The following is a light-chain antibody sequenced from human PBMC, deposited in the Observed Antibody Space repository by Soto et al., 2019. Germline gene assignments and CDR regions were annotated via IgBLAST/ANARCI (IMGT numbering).Light chain of an antibody. CDR1: QSVGSY. CDR2: DAS. V-gene: IGKV3-11*01. J-gene: IGKJ5*01. Sequence: EIVLTQSPATLSLSPGERATLSCRASQSVGSYLAWYQQKPGQGPRLLIYDASNRATGIPARFSGSGSGTDFTLTISSLEPEDFAGYYCQQRSNWITFGQGTRLEIK. CDR3: QQRSNWIT.